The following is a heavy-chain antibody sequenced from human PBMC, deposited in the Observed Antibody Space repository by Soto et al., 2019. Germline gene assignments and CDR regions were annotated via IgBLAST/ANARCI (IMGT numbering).Heavy chain of an antibody. CDR1: GYSFSSYW. D-gene: IGHD3-9*01. CDR2: IYPGDSDT. CDR3: ARLYKYHTLTDSRSGMDV. V-gene: IGHV5-51*01. Sequence: GESLKISCKFSGYSFSSYWIGWARQMPGKGLEWMGSIYPGDSDTRYTPSFEGQVTISADKSITNTYLQWGSRTASERAIYYSARLYKYHTLTDSRSGMDVRGQGNPVTVCS. J-gene: IGHJ6*01.